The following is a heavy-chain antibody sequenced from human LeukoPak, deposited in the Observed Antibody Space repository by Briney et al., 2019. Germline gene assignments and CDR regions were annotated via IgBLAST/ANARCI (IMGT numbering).Heavy chain of an antibody. CDR2: LYSGGST. CDR1: GFTVSSNY. CDR3: ASAGNRPLDY. J-gene: IGHJ4*02. Sequence: AGGSLTLSCAASGFTVSSNYMSWVRQAPGKGLEWVSVLYSGGSTYDADSVKGRFTISRDNSKNTLYLQMNSLRAEDTAVYYCASAGNRPLDYWGQGTLVTVSS. V-gene: IGHV3-53*01.